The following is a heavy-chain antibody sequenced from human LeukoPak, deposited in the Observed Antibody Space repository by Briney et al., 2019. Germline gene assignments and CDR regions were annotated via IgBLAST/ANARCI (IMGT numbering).Heavy chain of an antibody. CDR1: GGSISSYY. CDR2: IYTSGST. D-gene: IGHD3-22*01. Sequence: SETLSLTCTVSGGSISSYYWSWIRQPAGKGLEWIGRIYTSGSTNYNPSLKSRVTMSVDTSKNQFSLKLSSVTAADTAVYYCARGGYYYDSSGYYRFDYWGQGTLVTVSS. J-gene: IGHJ4*02. CDR3: ARGGYYYDSSGYYRFDY. V-gene: IGHV4-4*07.